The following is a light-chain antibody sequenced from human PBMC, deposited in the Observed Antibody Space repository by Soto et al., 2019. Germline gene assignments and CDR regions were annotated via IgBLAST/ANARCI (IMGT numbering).Light chain of an antibody. CDR3: SSYAGSNNFGV. CDR1: NTDVGGYDR. J-gene: IGLJ3*02. CDR2: EVS. V-gene: IGLV2-14*01. Sequence: QSALTQPASVSGSPGQSITISCTGTNTDVGGYDRVSWYQHHPGKAPKMLIFEVSNRPSGISDRFSGSKSGDTASLTISGLQAEDEADYYCSSYAGSNNFGVFGGGTKLTVL.